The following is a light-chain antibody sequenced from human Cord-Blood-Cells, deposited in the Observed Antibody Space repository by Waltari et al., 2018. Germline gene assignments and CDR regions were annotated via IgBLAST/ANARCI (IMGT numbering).Light chain of an antibody. CDR3: QQYYSYPFT. CDR1: QGISSY. Sequence: RMTQSPSSLSASTGDRVTITCRASQGISSYLAWYQQKPGKAPKLLIYAASTLQSGVPSRFSGSGSGTDFTLTISCLQSEDFATYYCQQYYSYPFTFGPGTKVDIK. CDR2: AAS. J-gene: IGKJ3*01. V-gene: IGKV1-8*01.